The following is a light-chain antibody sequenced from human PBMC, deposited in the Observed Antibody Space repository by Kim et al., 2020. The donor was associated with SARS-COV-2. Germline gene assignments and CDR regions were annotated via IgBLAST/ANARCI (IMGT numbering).Light chain of an antibody. V-gene: IGKV3-20*01. CDR3: QQYGSLPRT. CDR2: GAS. J-gene: IGKJ1*01. CDR1: QSVSSNY. Sequence: DIVLTQSPGTLSLSPGERATLSCRASQSVSSNYLACYQQKPGQAPRLLIYGASSRATGIPHRFSGSGSVTDFSLTISRLEPDVFAVYYCQQYGSLPRTFGQGTKVDIK.